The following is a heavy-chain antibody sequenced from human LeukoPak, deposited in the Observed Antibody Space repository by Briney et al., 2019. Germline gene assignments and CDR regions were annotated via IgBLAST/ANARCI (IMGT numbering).Heavy chain of an antibody. CDR3: ARHRRRSYYPGDFDY. V-gene: IGHV4-34*01. CDR2: INHSGST. Sequence: RPGGSLRLSCAASGFIFSDYYMSWIRQSPGKGLEWIGEINHSGSTNYNPSLKSRVSVSVDKSKNQFSLKLSSVTAADTAVYYCARHRRRSYYPGDFDYWGQGTLVTVSS. J-gene: IGHJ4*02. D-gene: IGHD3-10*01. CDR1: GFIFSDYY.